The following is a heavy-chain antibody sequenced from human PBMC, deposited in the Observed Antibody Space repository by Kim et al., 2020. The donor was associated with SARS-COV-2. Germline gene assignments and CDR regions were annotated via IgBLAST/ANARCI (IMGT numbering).Heavy chain of an antibody. CDR1: GGSISSSSYY. J-gene: IGHJ4*01. CDR3: SSYSDRSIRLAFQFDY. CDR2: NYDSGST. Sequence: SETLSLTCTVSGGSISSSSYYWVRIRQPPGMEREWIGSNYDSGSTNYNPPIKRRITISADTSKHQLNLKLSSVTAADAASYYCSSYSDRSIRLAFQFDY. V-gene: IGHV4-39*01. D-gene: IGHD2-21*01.